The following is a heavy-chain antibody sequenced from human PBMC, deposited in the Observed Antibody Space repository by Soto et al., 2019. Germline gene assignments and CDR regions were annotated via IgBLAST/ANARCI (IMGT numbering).Heavy chain of an antibody. CDR3: ARHVYYYGSGTDYGMDV. J-gene: IGHJ6*02. Sequence: QVQLQQWGAGLLKPSETLSLTCAVYGGSFSGYYWSWIRQPPGKGLEWIGEINHSGSTNYNPSLKSRVTISVDTSKNQFSLTLSSVTAADTAVYYCARHVYYYGSGTDYGMDVWGQGTTVTVSS. CDR1: GGSFSGYY. V-gene: IGHV4-34*01. CDR2: INHSGST. D-gene: IGHD3-10*01.